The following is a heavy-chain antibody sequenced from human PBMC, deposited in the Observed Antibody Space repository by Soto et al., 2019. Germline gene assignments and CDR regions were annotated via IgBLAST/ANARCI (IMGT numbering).Heavy chain of an antibody. V-gene: IGHV3-23*01. CDR2: ITDSGTGT. Sequence: EVHLLESGGGLVHPGESLRLSCGASGFTFSSCVMTLVRQAPGKGLEWVSCITDSGTGTYYADSVKGRFTISRDNSKNTMYLQMNNLRAEDTGVYYCAKGLINGRWYAEDWGQGTLVTVSS. D-gene: IGHD6-13*01. CDR3: AKGLINGRWYAED. J-gene: IGHJ4*02. CDR1: GFTFSSCV.